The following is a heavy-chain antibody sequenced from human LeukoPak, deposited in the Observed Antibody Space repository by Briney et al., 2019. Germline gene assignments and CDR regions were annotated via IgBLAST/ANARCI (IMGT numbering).Heavy chain of an antibody. J-gene: IGHJ4*02. CDR1: GFTFNNYA. Sequence: PGRSLRLSCAASGFTFNNYAMHWVRQAPGEGLEWVALISSDESNKYYADSVKGRFTISRDNSMNTLYLQMNSLRADDTAVYYCATDYSYGSGSCYNRFDNWGQGTLVTVSS. CDR2: ISSDESNK. CDR3: ATDYSYGSGSCYNRFDN. D-gene: IGHD3-10*01. V-gene: IGHV3-30*03.